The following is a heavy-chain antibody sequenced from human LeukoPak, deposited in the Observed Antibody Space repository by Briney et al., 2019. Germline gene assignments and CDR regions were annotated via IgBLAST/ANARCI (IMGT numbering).Heavy chain of an antibody. J-gene: IGHJ4*02. CDR1: GYTFTGYY. V-gene: IGHV1-2*02. CDR3: ARVNGTGLQSFDY. CDR2: INPNSGGT. Sequence: ASVKVSCKASGYTFTGYYMHWVRQAPGQGLAWMGWINPNSGGTNYVQKFQGRVTMTRDTSVSTAYMELSRLRSDDTAVYYCARVNGTGLQSFDYWGQGTLVTVSS. D-gene: IGHD2-8*02.